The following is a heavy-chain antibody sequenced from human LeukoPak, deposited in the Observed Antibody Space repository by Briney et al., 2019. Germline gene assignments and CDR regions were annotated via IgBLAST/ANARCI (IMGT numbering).Heavy chain of an antibody. J-gene: IGHJ4*02. CDR3: ARGRVAPTRYCSGGSCRSYFDY. V-gene: IGHV4-34*01. CDR1: GGSFSGYY. CDR2: INHSGST. Sequence: PSETLSLTCAVYGGSFSGYYWSWIRQPPGKGLEWIGEINHSGSTNYNPSLKSRVTISVDTSKNQFSLKLSPATAADTAVYYCARGRVAPTRYCSGGSCRSYFDYWGQGTLVTVSS. D-gene: IGHD2-15*01.